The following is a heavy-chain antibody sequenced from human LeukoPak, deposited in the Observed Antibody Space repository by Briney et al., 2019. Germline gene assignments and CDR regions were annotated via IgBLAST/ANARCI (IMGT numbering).Heavy chain of an antibody. V-gene: IGHV4-59*01. J-gene: IGHJ3*02. CDR1: GGSISSYY. CDR3: AREGKGWAWAFDI. CDR2: IYYSGST. Sequence: PSEALSLTCTVSGGSISSYYWSWIRQPPGKGLEWIGYIYYSGSTNYNPSLKSRVTISVDTSKNQFSLKLSSVTAADTAMYYCAREGKGWAWAFDIWGQGTMVTVSS. D-gene: IGHD2-15*01.